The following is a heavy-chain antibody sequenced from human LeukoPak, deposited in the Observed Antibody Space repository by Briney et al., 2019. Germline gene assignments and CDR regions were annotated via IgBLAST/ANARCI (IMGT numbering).Heavy chain of an antibody. Sequence: GGSLRLSCSASGFPFSSYAMHWVRQAPGKGLEYVSAISDSGGSTYYADSVKDRFTISRDSSKNTVYLQMNSLRAEDTAVYYCARNGRTSARLYFDYWGQGTLVTVSS. CDR2: ISDSGGST. D-gene: IGHD6-6*01. CDR3: ARNGRTSARLYFDY. J-gene: IGHJ4*02. CDR1: GFPFSSYA. V-gene: IGHV3-64*04.